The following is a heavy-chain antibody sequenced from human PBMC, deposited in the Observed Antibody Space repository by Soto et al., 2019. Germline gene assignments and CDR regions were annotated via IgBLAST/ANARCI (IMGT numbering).Heavy chain of an antibody. CDR2: ISGSGSST. V-gene: IGHV3-23*01. D-gene: IGHD6-13*01. Sequence: EVQVLESGGGLVQPGGSLRLSCAASGFTFSSYAMNWVRQAPGKGLEWVSGISGSGSSTYYADSVKGRLTISRDNSKKTLYLQTNSLRAEDTAVYYCAKGQQFYFYYGMDVWGQGTTVTVSS. J-gene: IGHJ6*02. CDR3: AKGQQFYFYYGMDV. CDR1: GFTFSSYA.